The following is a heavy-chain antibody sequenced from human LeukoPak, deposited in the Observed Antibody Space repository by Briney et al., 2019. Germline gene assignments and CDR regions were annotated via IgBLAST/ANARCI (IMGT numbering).Heavy chain of an antibody. CDR2: ISASGNT. CDR3: ARLIPGTTGLRKNYFDY. CDR1: GDSISSSY. D-gene: IGHD1-20*01. Sequence: SETLSLTCTVSGDSISSSYWNWIRQTPGKGLEWIGYISASGNTNYNPSLKSRIIISVDMSKNQFSLKLSSVTAADTAVYYCARLIPGTTGLRKNYFDYGGQGTLVTVSA. V-gene: IGHV4-4*09. J-gene: IGHJ4*02.